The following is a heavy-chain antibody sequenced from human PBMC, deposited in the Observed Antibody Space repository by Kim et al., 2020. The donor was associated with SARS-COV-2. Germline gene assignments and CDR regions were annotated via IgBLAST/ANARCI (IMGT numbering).Heavy chain of an antibody. V-gene: IGHV3-23*01. Sequence: GGSLRLSCAASGVTIIGSALTGVRRAPRECFGWCTLDMIGGRIAFADSVKGRFTISRDNPENTLYLQMSSLRVEDTAIYYCTKRGVGYSWNPSENWGQGTLVTVSS. D-gene: IGHD1-20*01. CDR1: GVTIIGSA. J-gene: IGHJ4*02. CDR3: TKRGVGYSWNPSEN. CDR2: DMIGGRI.